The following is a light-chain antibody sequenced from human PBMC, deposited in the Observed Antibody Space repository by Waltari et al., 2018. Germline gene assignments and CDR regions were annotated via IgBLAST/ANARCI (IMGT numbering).Light chain of an antibody. V-gene: IGLV3-1*01. J-gene: IGLJ2*01. CDR1: KWGDTF. CDR3: QAWDSSTVV. CDR2: QDS. Sequence: SYELTHPPSVSVSPGQTASLTSPRDKWGDTFACGDQQKPGTTPVLVIYQDSKRPSGIPERFSGSNSGNTATLTISGTQAMDEADYYCQAWDSSTVVFGGGTKLTVL.